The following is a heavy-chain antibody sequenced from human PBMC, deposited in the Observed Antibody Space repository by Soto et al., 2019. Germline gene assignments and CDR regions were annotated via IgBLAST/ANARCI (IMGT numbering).Heavy chain of an antibody. V-gene: IGHV1-8*01. CDR2: MNPNSGNT. D-gene: IGHD2-15*01. Sequence: ASVKVSCKASGYTFTSYDINWVRQATGQGLEWMGWMNPNSGNTGYAQKFQGRVTMTRNTSISTAYMELSSLRSEDTAVYYCARIGYCSGGSCYLGSNWFDPWGQGTLVTVSS. CDR1: GYTFTSYD. CDR3: ARIGYCSGGSCYLGSNWFDP. J-gene: IGHJ5*02.